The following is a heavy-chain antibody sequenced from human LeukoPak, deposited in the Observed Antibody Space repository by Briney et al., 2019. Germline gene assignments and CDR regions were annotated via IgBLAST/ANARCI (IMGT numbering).Heavy chain of an antibody. Sequence: SETLSLTCSVSGGPISSYYWTWIPQPAGKGLEWIGHIYTTGTTNYNPSVKSRVTMSTDTSKNQFSLRLTSVTAADTAVYYCARVYYSRFDPWGQGTLVTVSS. V-gene: IGHV4-4*07. J-gene: IGHJ5*02. CDR1: GGPISSYY. D-gene: IGHD3-10*01. CDR3: ARVYYSRFDP. CDR2: IYTTGTT.